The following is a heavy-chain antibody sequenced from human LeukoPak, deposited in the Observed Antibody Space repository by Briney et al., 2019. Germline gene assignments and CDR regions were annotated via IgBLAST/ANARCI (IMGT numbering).Heavy chain of an antibody. Sequence: SETLSLTCAVYGGSFSGYYWSWIRQPPGKGLEWIGEINHSGSTNYNPSLKSRVTISVDTSKNQFSLKLSSVTAADTAVYYCARGITMVRGPPYNWFDPWCQGTLVTVSS. V-gene: IGHV4-34*01. CDR1: GGSFSGYY. CDR2: INHSGST. D-gene: IGHD3-10*01. CDR3: ARGITMVRGPPYNWFDP. J-gene: IGHJ5*02.